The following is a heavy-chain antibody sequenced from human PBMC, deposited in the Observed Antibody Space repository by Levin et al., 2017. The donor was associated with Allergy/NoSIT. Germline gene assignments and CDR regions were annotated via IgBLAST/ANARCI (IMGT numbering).Heavy chain of an antibody. CDR2: ITSAGNTI. Sequence: GESLKISCAASGFTFSDYYMSWIRQAPGQGLEWISYITSAGNTIYYADSVKGRFTISRDNAKNSLYLQMNSLRAEDTAVYYCARGSYYFDSSGWLFDFWGQGALVTVSS. D-gene: IGHD3-22*01. CDR1: GFTFSDYY. J-gene: IGHJ4*02. V-gene: IGHV3-11*01. CDR3: ARGSYYFDSSGWLFDF.